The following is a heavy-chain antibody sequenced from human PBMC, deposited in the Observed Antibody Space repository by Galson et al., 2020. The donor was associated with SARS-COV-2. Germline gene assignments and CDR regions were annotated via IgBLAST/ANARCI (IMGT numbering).Heavy chain of an antibody. V-gene: IGHV4-38-2*02. CDR3: ARATDHSKGGYYYYYYMDV. CDR2: ILHSGST. CDR1: DYSISSGYY. J-gene: IGHJ6*03. Sequence: SETLSLTCTVSDYSISSGYYWGWIRQPPGKGLEWIGSILHSGSTYYNPSLRSRVIISVDTSKNQFSLTLRSVTAADTAVYYCARATDHSKGGYYYYYYMDVWGKGTTVTVSS. D-gene: IGHD4-4*01.